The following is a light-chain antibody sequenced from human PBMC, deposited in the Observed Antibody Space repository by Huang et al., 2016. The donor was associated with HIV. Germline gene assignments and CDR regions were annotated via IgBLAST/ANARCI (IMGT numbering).Light chain of an antibody. CDR1: QSVSSN. CDR3: QQYNDWPPWT. V-gene: IGKV3-15*01. J-gene: IGKJ1*01. Sequence: EIVLTQSPATLSVSPGERATLSCRASQSVSSNLAWYQQNPGQAPRLLIYGASTRATGIPGRFSGSGSGTELTLTISSLQSEDFALYYCQQYNDWPPWTFGQGTKVDIK. CDR2: GAS.